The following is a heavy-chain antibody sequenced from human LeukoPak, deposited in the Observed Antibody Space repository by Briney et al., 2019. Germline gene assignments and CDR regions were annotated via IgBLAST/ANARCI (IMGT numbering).Heavy chain of an antibody. Sequence: SETLSLTCTVSGGSISSSSYYWGCIRQPPGKGLEWIASIFYSGNTYYNPSLKSRVTISVDTSKNQFSLKLSSVTAADTAVYYCARLLGTVTTRGAGKYYFDYWGQGTLVTVSS. CDR2: IFYSGNT. J-gene: IGHJ4*02. D-gene: IGHD4-17*01. CDR1: GGSISSSSYY. CDR3: ARLLGTVTTRGAGKYYFDY. V-gene: IGHV4-39*01.